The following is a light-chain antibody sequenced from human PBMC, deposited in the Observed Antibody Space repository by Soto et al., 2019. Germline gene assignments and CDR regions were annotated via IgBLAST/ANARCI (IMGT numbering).Light chain of an antibody. CDR3: SSSTTTNTVL. J-gene: IGLJ2*01. V-gene: IGLV2-14*01. Sequence: QSVLTQPASVSGSPGQSITISCTGSSSDVGVSNLVSWYQQQPNKAPTLLISDVNHRPSGVSNRFSGSKSGNTASLTISGLQAEDEADYYCSSSTTTNTVLFGGGTKLTVL. CDR2: DVN. CDR1: SSDVGVSNL.